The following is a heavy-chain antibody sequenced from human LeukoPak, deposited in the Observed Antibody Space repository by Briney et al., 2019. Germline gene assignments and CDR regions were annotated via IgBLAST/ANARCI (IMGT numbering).Heavy chain of an antibody. CDR2: INANAINT. CDR3: AKPISGGLAVIADWFDP. V-gene: IGHV3-23*01. Sequence: GGSLRLSCEASGFAFSFYAMTWVRQAPGTGLEWVSTINANAINTYYADSVKGRFTISRDNSKSTLYLQLNSLRAEDTAVYYCAKPISGGLAVIADWFDPWGQGTLVTVSS. CDR1: GFAFSFYA. D-gene: IGHD6-19*01. J-gene: IGHJ5*02.